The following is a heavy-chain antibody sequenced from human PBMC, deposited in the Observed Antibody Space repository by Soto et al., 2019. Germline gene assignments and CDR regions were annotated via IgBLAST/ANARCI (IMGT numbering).Heavy chain of an antibody. CDR2: IWGSGDRT. Sequence: GGSLRLSCAASGFAFRTYAMAWVRQAPGKGLEWVSGIWGSGDRTFYADSVKGRFPISRDNSRNTLYLQMYSLTAEDTALYYCAKTGPYCGGDCSRYFYGMDVWGQGTTVTVSS. CDR1: GFAFRTYA. J-gene: IGHJ6*02. V-gene: IGHV3-23*01. D-gene: IGHD2-21*02. CDR3: AKTGPYCGGDCSRYFYGMDV.